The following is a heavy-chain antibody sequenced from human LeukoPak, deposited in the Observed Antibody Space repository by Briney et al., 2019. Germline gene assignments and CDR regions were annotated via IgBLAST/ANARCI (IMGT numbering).Heavy chain of an antibody. CDR2: ISAGGGSI. J-gene: IGHJ1*01. CDR1: EFTFSSHA. V-gene: IGHV3-23*01. CDR3: ARNEDDSAKEKFFPH. D-gene: IGHD3-3*01. Sequence: GGSLRLPCAASEFTFSSHAMSWVRQAPGKGLEWVSAISAGGGSIYYADSVKGRFTISRDNYKSTLYLLMSSLRAEDTAVYYCARNEDDSAKEKFFPHWGQGTLVTVPS.